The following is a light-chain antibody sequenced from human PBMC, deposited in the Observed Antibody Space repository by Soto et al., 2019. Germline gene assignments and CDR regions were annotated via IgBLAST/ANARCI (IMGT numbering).Light chain of an antibody. CDR3: QSLNRFPQS. CDR2: LAS. Sequence: IQLTQSPSSLSASVGDRVTITCRASQDISSYLAWYQQKPGKAPKLLIYLASTLHSGVPSSFSGSGSGTDFSLTISSLQPEDAATYYCQSLNRFPQSFGGGTKVDIK. CDR1: QDISSY. J-gene: IGKJ4*01. V-gene: IGKV1-9*01.